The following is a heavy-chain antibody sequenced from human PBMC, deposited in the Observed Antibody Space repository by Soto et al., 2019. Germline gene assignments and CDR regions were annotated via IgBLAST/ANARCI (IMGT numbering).Heavy chain of an antibody. V-gene: IGHV3-33*01. Sequence: QVQLVESGGGVVQPGRSLRLSCAASGFTFSSYGMHWVRQAPGKGLEWVAYIWYDGSNKYYADSVKGRFTISRDNSKNTLYLQINSLRAEDTAVYYCSIGGDYYDSSGYYYYYYGMDVWGPGTTGTGSS. CDR3: SIGGDYYDSSGYYYYYYGMDV. D-gene: IGHD3-22*01. CDR2: IWYDGSNK. J-gene: IGHJ6*02. CDR1: GFTFSSYG.